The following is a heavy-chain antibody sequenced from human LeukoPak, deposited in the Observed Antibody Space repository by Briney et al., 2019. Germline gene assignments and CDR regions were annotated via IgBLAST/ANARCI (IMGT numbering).Heavy chain of an antibody. J-gene: IGHJ4*02. CDR1: GFTFSFYW. V-gene: IGHV3-74*01. D-gene: IGHD3-16*02. Sequence: GGSLRLSCASSGFTFSFYWMHWVRQAPGKGLVWVSRINNDGRSTSYAGSVKGRFTISRDNAKNTLYLQMNSLRAEDTAVYYCTKARVITFGGIIARPPDYWGQGTLVTVSS. CDR3: TKARVITFGGIIARPPDY. CDR2: INNDGRST.